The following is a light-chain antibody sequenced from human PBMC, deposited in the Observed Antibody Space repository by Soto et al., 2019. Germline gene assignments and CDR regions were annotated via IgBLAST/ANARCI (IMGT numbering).Light chain of an antibody. Sequence: DIVMTQSPESLAVSLGERASINCKSSQSVLFSAKNRNYLSWYQQKSGQPPKLLVYWASTRESGAPDRFSGSRSGTNFTLTITGLHAENVADYCCLQHYSFPRTFGQGTKVDIK. CDR2: WAS. J-gene: IGKJ1*01. CDR3: LQHYSFPRT. V-gene: IGKV4-1*01. CDR1: QSVLFSAKNRNY.